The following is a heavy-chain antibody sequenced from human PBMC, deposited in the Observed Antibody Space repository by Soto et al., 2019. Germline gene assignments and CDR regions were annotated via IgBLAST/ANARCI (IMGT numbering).Heavy chain of an antibody. D-gene: IGHD3-22*01. V-gene: IGHV1-3*01. Sequence: ASVKLSCKASGYSFTGYAMHWVRQAPGQRLEWMGWINAGNGNTKYSQKFQGRVTITRDTSASTAYMELSSLRSEDTAVYYCARAYYYDSSGSNWFDPWGQGTLVTVSS. CDR3: ARAYYYDSSGSNWFDP. J-gene: IGHJ5*02. CDR1: GYSFTGYA. CDR2: INAGNGNT.